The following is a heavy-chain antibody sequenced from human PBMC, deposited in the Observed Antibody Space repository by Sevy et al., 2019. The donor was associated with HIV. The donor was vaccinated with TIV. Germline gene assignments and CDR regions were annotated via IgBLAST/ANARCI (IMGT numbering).Heavy chain of an antibody. Sequence: GGSLRLSCAASGITLTPYWMHWVRQVPGKGLVWVSRINSDGSSTSYAESVKGRFTISRDNGKNTVYLQMKSLRVEDTAGYFCSRGLYYYDMRGHQEPGDYWGQGVLVTVSS. V-gene: IGHV3-74*01. J-gene: IGHJ4*02. CDR3: SRGLYYYDMRGHQEPGDY. CDR1: GITLTPYW. D-gene: IGHD3-22*01. CDR2: INSDGSST.